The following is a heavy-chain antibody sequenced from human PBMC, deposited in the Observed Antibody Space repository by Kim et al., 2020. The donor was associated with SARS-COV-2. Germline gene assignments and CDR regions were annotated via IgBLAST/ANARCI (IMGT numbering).Heavy chain of an antibody. Sequence: GGSLRLSCTASGFSFSSYGMHWVRQAPGKGLEWMAFMWFDGSNKNYSDSVKGRFAISRDNSKNTLYLQMNRLRAEDTAVYYCARVAAAGPFYYSYYLDV. V-gene: IGHV3-33*01. CDR1: GFSFSSYG. J-gene: IGHJ6*03. CDR2: MWFDGSNK. CDR3: ARVAAAGPFYYSYYLDV. D-gene: IGHD6-13*01.